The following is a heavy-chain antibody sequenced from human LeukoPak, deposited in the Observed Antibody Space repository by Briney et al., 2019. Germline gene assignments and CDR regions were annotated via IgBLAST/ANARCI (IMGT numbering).Heavy chain of an antibody. V-gene: IGHV3-23*01. CDR3: GKDTRLVGAFDYFDY. D-gene: IGHD1-26*01. CDR1: GFTFSSYA. Sequence: PGGSLRLSCAASGFTFSSYAMSWVRQAPGKGLEWVSAISSSGGSTYYADSVKGRFTISRDNTKNTLYLQMNSLRAEDTAVYYCGKDTRLVGAFDYFDYWGQGTLVTVSS. J-gene: IGHJ4*02. CDR2: ISSSGGST.